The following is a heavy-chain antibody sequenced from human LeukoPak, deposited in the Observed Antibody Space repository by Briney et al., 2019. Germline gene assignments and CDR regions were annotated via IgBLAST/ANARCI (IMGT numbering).Heavy chain of an antibody. Sequence: GGSLRLSCAASGFTFSIHWMHWVRPAAGKGLVWVSRTNTDGSSTSHADSVKGRFTISRDNAKKTLYLQMNSLRAEDTAVYYCVRDSGYYYFDYWGQGTLVTVSS. CDR1: GFTFSIHW. J-gene: IGHJ4*02. D-gene: IGHD3-22*01. V-gene: IGHV3-74*01. CDR2: TNTDGSST. CDR3: VRDSGYYYFDY.